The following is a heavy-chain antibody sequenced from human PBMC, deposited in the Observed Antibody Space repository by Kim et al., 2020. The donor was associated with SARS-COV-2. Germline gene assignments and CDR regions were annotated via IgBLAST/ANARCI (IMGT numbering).Heavy chain of an antibody. Sequence: KFQGRVTMTRDTSISTAYMELSRLRSDDTAVYYCARRQHSGSYLLNWFDPWGQGTLVTVSS. J-gene: IGHJ5*02. CDR3: ARRQHSGSYLLNWFDP. D-gene: IGHD1-26*01. V-gene: IGHV1-2*02.